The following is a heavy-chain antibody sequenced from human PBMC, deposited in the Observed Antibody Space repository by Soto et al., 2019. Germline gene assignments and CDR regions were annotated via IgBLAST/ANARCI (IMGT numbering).Heavy chain of an antibody. D-gene: IGHD4-17*01. Sequence: ASVKVSCKASGGTFTSYGISWVRQAPGQGLEWMGWISAYNGNTNYAQKLQGRVTMTTDTSTSTAYMELRSLRSDDTAVYYCARDGGYGDLNYYYGMDVWGQGTTVTVPS. V-gene: IGHV1-18*01. CDR1: GGTFTSYG. CDR3: ARDGGYGDLNYYYGMDV. CDR2: ISAYNGNT. J-gene: IGHJ6*02.